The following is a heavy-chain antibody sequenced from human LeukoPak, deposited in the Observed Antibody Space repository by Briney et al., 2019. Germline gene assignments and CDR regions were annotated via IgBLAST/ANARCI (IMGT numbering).Heavy chain of an antibody. CDR1: GFTVSSTY. D-gene: IGHD2-15*01. Sequence: PGGSLRLSCAASGFTVSSTYMSWVRQAPGKGLEWVSVIYNGGNKYYIDSVKGRLTISRDTSKNTLYLQMNSLRAEDTAVYHCASRHCSGGGCYFAGADPFDYWGQGTLVTVSS. CDR2: IYNGGNK. V-gene: IGHV3-53*01. J-gene: IGHJ4*02. CDR3: ASRHCSGGGCYFAGADPFDY.